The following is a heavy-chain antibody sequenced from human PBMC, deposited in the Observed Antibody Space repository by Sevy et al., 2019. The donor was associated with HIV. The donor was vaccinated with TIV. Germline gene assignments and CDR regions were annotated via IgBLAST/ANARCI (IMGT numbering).Heavy chain of an antibody. CDR3: AKGDRTFYGLDV. Sequence: GGSLRLSCAASGFTFSTYAMSWVRQAPGKGLEWVSAISGSGGSTYYADSVKGRFIISRDKSKNTLYLQMNSLRAEDTAVYYCAKGDRTFYGLDVWGQGTTVTVSS. D-gene: IGHD2-15*01. CDR1: GFTFSTYA. V-gene: IGHV3-23*01. J-gene: IGHJ6*02. CDR2: ISGSGGST.